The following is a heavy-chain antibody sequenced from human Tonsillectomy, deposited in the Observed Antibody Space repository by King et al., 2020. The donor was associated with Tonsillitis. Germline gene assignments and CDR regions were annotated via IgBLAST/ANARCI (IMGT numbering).Heavy chain of an antibody. CDR3: ARSGYCSGGGGYFNDNWFDP. V-gene: IGHV3-48*01. D-gene: IGHD2-15*01. J-gene: IGHJ5*02. CDR1: GFTFSSHS. Sequence: VQLVESGGGLVQPGGSLRLSCAASGFTFSSHSMNWVRQAPGKGLEWVSYISSSGSTIYYADSVKGRFTISRDNAKNSLYLQMNSLRAEDTAVYYCARSGYCSGGGGYFNDNWFDPWGQGTLVTVSS. CDR2: ISSSGSTI.